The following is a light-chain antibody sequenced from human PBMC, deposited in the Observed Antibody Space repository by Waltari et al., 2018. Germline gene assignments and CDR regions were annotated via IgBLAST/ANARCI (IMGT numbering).Light chain of an antibody. J-gene: IGKJ1*01. CDR3: QHYVRLPAT. CDR1: QSVSRT. V-gene: IGKV3-20*01. Sequence: EIVLTQSPGILSLSPGERATLSCRASQSVSRTLAWYQQRPGQAPRLLIYGASSRATGILDRFSGGGSGTDFSLTISRLEPEDFAVYYCQHYVRLPATFGQGTKVEIK. CDR2: GAS.